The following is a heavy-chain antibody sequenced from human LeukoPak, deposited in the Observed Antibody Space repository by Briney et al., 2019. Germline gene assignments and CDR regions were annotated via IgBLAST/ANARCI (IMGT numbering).Heavy chain of an antibody. CDR3: ARGSSSSRPYYFDS. J-gene: IGHJ4*02. Sequence: GGSLRLSCVASGFTFSRYAMSWVRQAPGKGLEWVSAITDSGGDTYHADSVQGRLTISSDNSDDTLYMQMNSLRVEDTAVYYCARGSSSSRPYYFDSWGQGTLVTVSS. D-gene: IGHD6-6*01. CDR1: GFTFSRYA. V-gene: IGHV3-23*01. CDR2: ITDSGGDT.